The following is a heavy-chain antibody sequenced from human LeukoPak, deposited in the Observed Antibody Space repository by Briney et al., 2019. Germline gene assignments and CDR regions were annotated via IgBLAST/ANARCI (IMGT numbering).Heavy chain of an antibody. V-gene: IGHV1-2*02. D-gene: IGHD2-2*01. CDR1: GYTFTGYY. CDR3: ARGNVVVPAAIPTYGMDV. Sequence: ASVKVSCKASGYTFTGYYMHWVRQAPGQGFEWMGWINPNSGGTNYAQKFQGRVTMTRDTSISTAYMELSRLRSDDTAVYYCARGNVVVPAAIPTYGMDVWGQGTTVTVSS. CDR2: INPNSGGT. J-gene: IGHJ6*02.